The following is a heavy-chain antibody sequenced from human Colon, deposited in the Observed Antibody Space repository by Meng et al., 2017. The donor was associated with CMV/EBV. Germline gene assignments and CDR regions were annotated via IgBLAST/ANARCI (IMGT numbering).Heavy chain of an antibody. Sequence: GESLKISCVVSGFSFNSYSMNWVRQAPGKGPEWVSSISGSSSDIYYADSVKGRFTISRDNAKNTLFLNMDSLRADDAAVYYCATTSRGPAPKWGQGTLVTVSS. D-gene: IGHD2/OR15-2a*01. CDR3: ATTSRGPAPK. V-gene: IGHV3-21*01. CDR2: ISGSSSDI. CDR1: GFSFNSYS. J-gene: IGHJ4*02.